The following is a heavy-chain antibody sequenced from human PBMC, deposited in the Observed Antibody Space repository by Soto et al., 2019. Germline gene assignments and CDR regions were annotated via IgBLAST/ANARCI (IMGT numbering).Heavy chain of an antibody. D-gene: IGHD3-22*01. V-gene: IGHV3-30*02. J-gene: IGHJ4*02. CDR1: GFTFSTYG. CDR3: ASGLDYDSSGYYLDF. CDR2: IQYHGINK. Sequence: GGSLRLSCAASGFTFSTYGMHWVRQAPGKGLEWVAFIQYHGINKDYADSVKGRFTISRDNSRNTLYLQMNSLRAEDTAVYYCASGLDYDSSGYYLDFWGQGALVTVSS.